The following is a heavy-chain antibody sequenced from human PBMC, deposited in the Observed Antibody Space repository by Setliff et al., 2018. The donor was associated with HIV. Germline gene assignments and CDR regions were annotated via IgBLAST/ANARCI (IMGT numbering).Heavy chain of an antibody. CDR3: ARVIVVTGTDYFDY. J-gene: IGHJ4*02. V-gene: IGHV3-53*01. D-gene: IGHD6-13*01. CDR1: GLTVSSNY. CDR2: IYSDGSA. Sequence: PGGSLRLSCAASGLTVSSNYMSWVRQAPGKGLEWVSIIYSDGSAYYADSVQGRFSISRDNSKNTLYLQMNSLRAEDTAVYYCARVIVVTGTDYFDYWGQGTLVTVSS.